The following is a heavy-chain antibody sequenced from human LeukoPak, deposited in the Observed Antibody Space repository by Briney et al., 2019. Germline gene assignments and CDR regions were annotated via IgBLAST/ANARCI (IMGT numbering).Heavy chain of an antibody. CDR3: ARVIAVAGTGFGY. CDR2: INPNSGGT. J-gene: IGHJ4*02. D-gene: IGHD6-19*01. Sequence: ASVKVSCKASGYSFTSHYMHWVRQAPGQGLEWMGWINPNSGGTNYAQKFQGRVTMTRDTSISTAYMELSRLRSDDTAVYYCARVIAVAGTGFGYWGQGTLVTVSS. CDR1: GYSFTSHY. V-gene: IGHV1-2*02.